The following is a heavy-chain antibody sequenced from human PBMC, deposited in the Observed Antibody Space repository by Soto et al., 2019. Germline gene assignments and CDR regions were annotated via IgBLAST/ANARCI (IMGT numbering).Heavy chain of an antibody. D-gene: IGHD5-18*01. Sequence: SETLSLTCTVSGGSISNYYWSWIWQPPGRGLEWIGHIFYSGSTNYNPALKSRVTISVNTSKSQFSLKLSSVTAADTAVYYCAKDSGYNYGFFRWFDPWGQGTLVTVSS. V-gene: IGHV4-59*01. CDR1: GGSISNYY. CDR2: IFYSGST. CDR3: AKDSGYNYGFFRWFDP. J-gene: IGHJ5*02.